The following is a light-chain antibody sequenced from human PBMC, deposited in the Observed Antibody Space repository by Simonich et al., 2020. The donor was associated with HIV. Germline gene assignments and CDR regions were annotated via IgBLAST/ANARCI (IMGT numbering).Light chain of an antibody. Sequence: QSVLTQPPSVSGAPGQRVTISCTGSSSNIGAGYDVHWYQQLPGTAPKLLIYGNSDRPSGVPYRFSGSKSGTSASLAITGLQVDDEADYYCQSSDSSLSGSVFGGGTKLTVL. CDR2: GNS. CDR1: SSNIGAGYD. V-gene: IGLV1-40*01. J-gene: IGLJ3*02. CDR3: QSSDSSLSGSV.